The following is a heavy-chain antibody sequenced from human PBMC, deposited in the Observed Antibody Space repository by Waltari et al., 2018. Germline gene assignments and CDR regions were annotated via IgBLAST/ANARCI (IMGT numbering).Heavy chain of an antibody. D-gene: IGHD5-18*01. CDR1: GFTFSSYA. CDR3: ASLQAMADPGGMDV. Sequence: QVQLVESGGGVAQPGRSLRLSCAASGFTFSSYAMHWVRQAPGKGLEWATVISYDGNNQYYADSVKGRFTISRDNSKNTLYLQMNSLRAEDTAVYYCASLQAMADPGGMDVWGQGTTVTVSS. CDR2: ISYDGNNQ. V-gene: IGHV3-30-3*01. J-gene: IGHJ6*02.